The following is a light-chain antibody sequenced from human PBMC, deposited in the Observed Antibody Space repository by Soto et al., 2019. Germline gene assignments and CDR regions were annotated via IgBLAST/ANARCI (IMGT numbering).Light chain of an antibody. CDR3: QQYGDRPRT. CDR2: DAS. CDR1: QYIGSA. J-gene: IGKJ1*01. Sequence: EVVLTQSPATLSVSPGDRATLSCRASQYIGSAVAWYHQRSGQAPRLLIFDASVRVPTTPARFSGSVSGTEFTLTISSLESEDFAVYFYQQYGDRPRTFGQGTKVEIK. V-gene: IGKV3-15*01.